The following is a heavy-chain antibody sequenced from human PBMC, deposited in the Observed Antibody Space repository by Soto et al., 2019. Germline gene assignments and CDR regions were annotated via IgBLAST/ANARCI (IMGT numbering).Heavy chain of an antibody. CDR2: ISYDGSNK. D-gene: IGHD1-26*01. Sequence: PGGSLRLSCAASGFTFSSYGMHWVRQAPGKGLEWVAVISYDGSNKYYADAVKGRFTISRDNSKNTLYLQMNSLRAEDTAVYYCAKDGGSSGSCLDYWGQGTLVTVS. CDR3: AKDGGSSGSCLDY. J-gene: IGHJ4*02. CDR1: GFTFSSYG. V-gene: IGHV3-30*18.